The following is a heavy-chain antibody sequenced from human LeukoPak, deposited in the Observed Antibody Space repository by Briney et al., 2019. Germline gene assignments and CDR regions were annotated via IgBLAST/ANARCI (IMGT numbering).Heavy chain of an antibody. CDR3: ARDERFLEWSLDAFDI. Sequence: ASVKVSCKASGYTFTGYYMRWVRQAPGQGFEWMGWINPNSGGTNYAQKFQGRVTMTRDTSISTAYMELSRLRSDDTAVYYCARDERFLEWSLDAFDIWGQGTMVTVSS. D-gene: IGHD3-3*01. V-gene: IGHV1-2*02. CDR2: INPNSGGT. J-gene: IGHJ3*02. CDR1: GYTFTGYY.